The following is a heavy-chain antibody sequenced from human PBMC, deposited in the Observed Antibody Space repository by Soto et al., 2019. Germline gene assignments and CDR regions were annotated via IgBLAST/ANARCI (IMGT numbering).Heavy chain of an antibody. CDR2: IIPIFGTA. CDR1: GGTFSSYD. J-gene: IGHJ6*02. D-gene: IGHD6-13*01. CDR3: SSLIAAAGPPHSPRYYYGMDV. V-gene: IGHV1-69*12. Sequence: QVQLVQSGAEVKKPGSSVKVSCKASGGTFSSYDISWVRQAPGQGLQWMGGIIPIFGTADYAQKFQGRVTITADESTSTAYMELSSLRSEDTAVYYCSSLIAAAGPPHSPRYYYGMDVWAQGTTVTVSS.